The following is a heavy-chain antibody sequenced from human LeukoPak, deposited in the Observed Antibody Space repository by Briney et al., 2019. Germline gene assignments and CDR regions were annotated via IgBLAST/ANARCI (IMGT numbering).Heavy chain of an antibody. D-gene: IGHD6-13*01. J-gene: IGHJ4*02. V-gene: IGHV3-21*01. CDR3: ARERGSSSWMTFDY. CDR2: ISSSSSYI. CDR1: GFTFSGYS. Sequence: GGSLRLSCAASGFTFSGYSMNWVRQAPGKGLEWVSSISSSSSYIYYADSVKGRFTISRDNAKNSLYLQMNSLRAEDTAVYYCARERGSSSWMTFDYWGQGTLVTVSS.